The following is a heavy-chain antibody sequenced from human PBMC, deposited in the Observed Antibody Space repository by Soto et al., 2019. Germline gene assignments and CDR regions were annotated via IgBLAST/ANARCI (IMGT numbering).Heavy chain of an antibody. CDR3: ARFDYYGSGSYAFDI. D-gene: IGHD3-10*01. V-gene: IGHV4-34*01. J-gene: IGHJ3*02. CDR2: INHSGST. Sequence: SETLSLTCAVYGGSFSGYYWSWIRQPPGKGLEWIGEINHSGSTNYNPSLKSRVTISVDTSKNQFSLKLSSVTAADTAVYYCARFDYYGSGSYAFDIWGQGTMVTVSS. CDR1: GGSFSGYY.